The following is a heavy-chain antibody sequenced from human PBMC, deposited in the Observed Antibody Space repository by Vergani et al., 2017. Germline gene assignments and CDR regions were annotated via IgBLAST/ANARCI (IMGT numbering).Heavy chain of an antibody. CDR3: ASSMVRGIVHYYYGMDV. D-gene: IGHD3-10*01. CDR2: ISGSGGST. V-gene: IGHV3-23*04. Sequence: EVQLVESGGGLVKPGGSLRLSCAASGFTFSSYAMSWVRQAPGKGLEWVSAISGSGGSTYYADSVKGRFTISRDNSKNTLYLQMNSLRAEDTAVYYCASSMVRGIVHYYYGMDVWGQGTTVTVSS. J-gene: IGHJ6*02. CDR1: GFTFSSYA.